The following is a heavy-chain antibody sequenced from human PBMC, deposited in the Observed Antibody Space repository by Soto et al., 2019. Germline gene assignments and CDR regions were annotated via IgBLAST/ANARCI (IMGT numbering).Heavy chain of an antibody. D-gene: IGHD2-15*01. V-gene: IGHV3-33*08. CDR3: ARDRARALTYCSGGRCYFGPLDY. CDR2: IWYDGSNK. CDR1: RFTFSSYG. Sequence: PGGSLRLSCAASRFTFSSYGMHWVRQAPGKGLEWVAVIWYDGSNKYYADSVKGRFTISRDNSKNTLYLQMNSLRAEDTAVYYCARDRARALTYCSGGRCYFGPLDYWGQAPLVTVSS. J-gene: IGHJ4*02.